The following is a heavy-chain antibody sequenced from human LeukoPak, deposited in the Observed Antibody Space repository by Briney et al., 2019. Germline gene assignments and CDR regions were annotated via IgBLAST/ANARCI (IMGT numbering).Heavy chain of an antibody. CDR3: ARDRWHCRVNCDSVYYFALDV. CDR2: INPGNGDT. Sequence: GASVKVSCKGSGYTFTNYAIHWVRQAPGQSLEWLGWINPGNGDTKYSQDFQGRVTINTDTSAATAYVELNSLTSEDTAAYYRARDRWHCRVNCDSVYYFALDVWGQGTTVTVSS. J-gene: IGHJ6*02. V-gene: IGHV1-3*01. D-gene: IGHD2-15*01. CDR1: GYTFTNYA.